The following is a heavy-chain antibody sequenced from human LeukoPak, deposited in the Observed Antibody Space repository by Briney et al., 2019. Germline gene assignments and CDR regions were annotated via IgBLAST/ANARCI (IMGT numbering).Heavy chain of an antibody. J-gene: IGHJ6*02. CDR3: AKPGISTIVRGYGMDV. Sequence: PGGSLRLSCAASGFTFSSYSMGWVRQAPGKGLECVSTISGSGAHTNYADSVKGRFTIPRDNSKNTLYLQMNSLRAEDTAVYYCAKPGISTIVRGYGMDVWGQGTTVTVSS. CDR2: ISGSGAHT. CDR1: GFTFSSYS. V-gene: IGHV3-23*01. D-gene: IGHD3-22*01.